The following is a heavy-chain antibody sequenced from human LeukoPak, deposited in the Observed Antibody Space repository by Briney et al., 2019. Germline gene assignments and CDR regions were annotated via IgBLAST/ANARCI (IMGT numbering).Heavy chain of an antibody. CDR3: AKAPASFTTFSDY. Sequence: PGGSLRLSCAASGFTFSNAWMNWVRQAPGKGLEWVSGISGSGGSTYYADSVKGRFTISRDDSKNTLFLQMNSLRAEDTAVYYCAKAPASFTTFSDYWGQGTLVTVSS. V-gene: IGHV3-23*01. J-gene: IGHJ4*02. D-gene: IGHD3-22*01. CDR1: GFTFSNAW. CDR2: ISGSGGST.